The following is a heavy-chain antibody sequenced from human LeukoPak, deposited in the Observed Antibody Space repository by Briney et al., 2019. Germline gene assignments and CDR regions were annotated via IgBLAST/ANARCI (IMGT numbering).Heavy chain of an antibody. Sequence: SQTLSLTCAISGDSVSSNSAAWNWIRQSPSRVLEWLGRTYYRSKWYNDYAVSVKSRITINPDTSKNQFSLQLNSVTPEDTAVYYCARDRRTYYDFWSGYPRDAFDIWGQGTMVTVSS. CDR1: GDSVSSNSAA. D-gene: IGHD3-3*01. CDR3: ARDRRTYYDFWSGYPRDAFDI. V-gene: IGHV6-1*01. J-gene: IGHJ3*02. CDR2: TYYRSKWYN.